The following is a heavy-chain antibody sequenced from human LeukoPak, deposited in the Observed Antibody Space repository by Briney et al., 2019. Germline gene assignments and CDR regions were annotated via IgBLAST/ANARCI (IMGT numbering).Heavy chain of an antibody. V-gene: IGHV3-23*01. CDR2: ISGSGGST. Sequence: GGSLRLSCVASGFTFSSYAMSWVRQAPGKGLEWVSAISGSGGSTYYADSVKGRFTISRDNSKNTLYLQMNSLRAEDTAVYYCAKVPYYDFWSGYYTYWGQGTLVTVSS. CDR3: AKVPYYDFWSGYYTY. J-gene: IGHJ4*02. D-gene: IGHD3-3*01. CDR1: GFTFSSYA.